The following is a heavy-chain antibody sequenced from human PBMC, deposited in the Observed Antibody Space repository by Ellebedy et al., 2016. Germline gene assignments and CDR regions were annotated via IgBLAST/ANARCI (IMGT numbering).Heavy chain of an antibody. CDR1: GGSITSGGYY. CDR3: ARAHSGYDQAHHFDY. J-gene: IGHJ4*02. Sequence: SETLSLTCTVSGGSITSGGYYWSWIRQHPGKGLEWIGYIYYSGSTYYNVSLKSRVTISVDTSKNQFSLKLSSVTAADTAVYYCARAHSGYDQAHHFDYWGQGTLVTVSS. CDR2: IYYSGST. V-gene: IGHV4-31*03. D-gene: IGHD5-12*01.